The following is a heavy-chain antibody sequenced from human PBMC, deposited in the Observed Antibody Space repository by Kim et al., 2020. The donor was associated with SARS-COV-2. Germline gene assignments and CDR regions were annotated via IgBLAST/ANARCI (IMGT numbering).Heavy chain of an antibody. CDR3: ARHATGQWLVPHFDY. Sequence: PSFQGQVTISADESISTAYLQWSSLKASDTAMYYCARHATGQWLVPHFDYWGQGTLVTVSS. V-gene: IGHV5-51*01. D-gene: IGHD6-19*01. J-gene: IGHJ4*02.